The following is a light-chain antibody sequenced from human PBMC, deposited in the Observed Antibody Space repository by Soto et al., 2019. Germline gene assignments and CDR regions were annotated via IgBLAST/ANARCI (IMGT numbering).Light chain of an antibody. CDR2: GNR. J-gene: IGLJ1*01. CDR3: QSSDSRLSGSDV. CDR1: SSNLGAGYD. V-gene: IGLV1-40*01. Sequence: QSVLTQPPSVSGAPGQRVTISCTGNSSNLGAGYDVHWYQQLPGAAPKLVIFGNRNRPSGVPERFSGSKSGTSASLAITGLQADDEADYYCQSSDSRLSGSDVFGTGTKLTVL.